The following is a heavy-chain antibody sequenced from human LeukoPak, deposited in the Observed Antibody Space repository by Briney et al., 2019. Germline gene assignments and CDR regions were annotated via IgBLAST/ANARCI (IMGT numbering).Heavy chain of an antibody. CDR1: GFTFTSSA. Sequence: SVKVSCKASGFTFTSSAMQWVRQARGQRLEWIGWIVVGSGNTNYAHKFQERVTITRDMSTSTAYMELSSLRSEDTAVYYCAAARSARYCSSTSCPSPHFDYWGQGTLVTVSS. CDR2: IVVGSGNT. J-gene: IGHJ4*02. V-gene: IGHV1-58*02. CDR3: AAARSARYCSSTSCPSPHFDY. D-gene: IGHD2-2*01.